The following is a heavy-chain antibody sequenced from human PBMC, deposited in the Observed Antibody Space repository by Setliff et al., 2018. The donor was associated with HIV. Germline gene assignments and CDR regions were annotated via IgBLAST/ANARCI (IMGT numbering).Heavy chain of an antibody. Sequence: GGSLRLSCVASGFGFRNFAMHWVRQAPGKGLEWVSVISYDGSRISYADSVKGRFIISRDDSKNTLFLQMNSLRAEDTAVYYCARDHGGSSLVWGQGTMVTVS. CDR3: ARDHGGSSLV. CDR1: GFGFRNFA. V-gene: IGHV3-30*01. CDR2: ISYDGSRI. D-gene: IGHD6-13*01. J-gene: IGHJ3*01.